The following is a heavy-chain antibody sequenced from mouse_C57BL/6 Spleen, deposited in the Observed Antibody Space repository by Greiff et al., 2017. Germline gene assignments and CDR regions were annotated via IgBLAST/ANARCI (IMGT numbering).Heavy chain of an antibody. D-gene: IGHD1-1*02. CDR1: GFSLTSYA. Sequence: QVQLKQSGPGLVAPSPCLSITCTASGFSLTSYAISWVRQTPGKGLEWLGVLWTGGGTNYNSALNTRLSINKDNSKSQVFLKMNSLQTADTASYYCTIYGGYQAMDYWGQGTSVTVSS. CDR3: TIYGGYQAMDY. V-gene: IGHV2-9-1*01. CDR2: LWTGGGT. J-gene: IGHJ4*01.